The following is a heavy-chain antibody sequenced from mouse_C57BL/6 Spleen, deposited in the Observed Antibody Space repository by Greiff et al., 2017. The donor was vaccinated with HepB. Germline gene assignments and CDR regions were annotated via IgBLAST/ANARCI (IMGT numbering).Heavy chain of an antibody. CDR2: IYPGSGNT. CDR3: ARADITTRFDY. CDR1: GYTFTDYY. V-gene: IGHV1-76*01. J-gene: IGHJ2*01. D-gene: IGHD1-2*01. Sequence: QVHVKQSGAELVRPGASVKLSCKASGYTFTDYYINWVKQRPGQGLEWIARIYPGSGNTYYNEKFKGKATLTAEKSSSTAYMQLSSLTSKDSAVYCCARADITTRFDYWGQGTTLTVSS.